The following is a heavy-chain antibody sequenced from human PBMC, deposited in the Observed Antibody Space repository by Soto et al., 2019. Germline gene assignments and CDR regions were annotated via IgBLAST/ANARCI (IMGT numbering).Heavy chain of an antibody. J-gene: IGHJ4*02. CDR1: GVSISSSSYY. Sequence: SETLSLTCTVPGVSISSSSYYWGWIRQPPGKGLEWIGSIYYSGSTYYNPSLKSRVTISVDTSKNQFSLKLSSVTAADTAVYYCARLTLPAVCFDYWGQGTLVTVSS. V-gene: IGHV4-39*01. CDR2: IYYSGST. D-gene: IGHD2-8*02. CDR3: ARLTLPAVCFDY.